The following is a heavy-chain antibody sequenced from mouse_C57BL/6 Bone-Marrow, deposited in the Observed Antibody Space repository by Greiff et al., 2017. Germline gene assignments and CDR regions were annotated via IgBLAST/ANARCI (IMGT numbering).Heavy chain of an antibody. J-gene: IGHJ3*01. Sequence: QVQLKQPGAELVKPGASVKLSCKASGYTFTSYWMHWVKQRPGQGLEWIGMIHPNSGSTNYNEKFKSKATLTVDKSSSTAYMQLSSLTSEDSAVYYCARWGGYYVSLAYWGQGTLVTVSA. CDR3: ARWGGYYVSLAY. D-gene: IGHD2-3*01. V-gene: IGHV1-64*01. CDR1: GYTFTSYW. CDR2: IHPNSGST.